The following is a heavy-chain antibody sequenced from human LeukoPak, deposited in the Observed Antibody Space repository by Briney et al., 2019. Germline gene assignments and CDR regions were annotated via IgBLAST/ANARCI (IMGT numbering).Heavy chain of an antibody. CDR1: GFIFSSYA. CDR3: VKVSYDIVVTKNRIPKVSWLDP. V-gene: IGHV3-23*01. Sequence: GGSLRLSCVASGFIFSSYAMTWVRQTPGKGLEWVSGISGSGTSTYYAASVRGRFTISRDNSEKTLHLQMNSLRVEDTATYYGVKVSYDIVVTKNRIPKVSWLDPWGQGIMVAVSS. CDR2: ISGSGTST. D-gene: IGHD2-21*01. J-gene: IGHJ5*02.